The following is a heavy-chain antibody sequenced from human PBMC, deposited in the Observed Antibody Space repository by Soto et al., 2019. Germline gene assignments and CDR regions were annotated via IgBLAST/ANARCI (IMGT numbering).Heavy chain of an antibody. Sequence: GGSLRLSCAASGFTFSSYGMHWVRQAPGKGLEWVAVISYDGSNKYYADSVKGRFTISRDNSKNTLYLQMNSLRAEDTAVYYCAKDRGVVPYYYYMDVWGKGTTVTVSS. D-gene: IGHD2-2*01. CDR3: AKDRGVVPYYYYMDV. V-gene: IGHV3-30*18. CDR1: GFTFSSYG. CDR2: ISYDGSNK. J-gene: IGHJ6*03.